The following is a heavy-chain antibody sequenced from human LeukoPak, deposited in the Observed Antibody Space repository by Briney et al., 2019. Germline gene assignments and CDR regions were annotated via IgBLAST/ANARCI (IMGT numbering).Heavy chain of an antibody. CDR2: VKQDGSRK. CDR1: GFTFSTYW. J-gene: IGHJ3*02. D-gene: IGHD3-16*01. V-gene: IGHV3-7*04. CDR3: ARDWGDESRGQFDAFDI. Sequence: PGGSLRLSCAASGFTFSTYWMDCVRQAPGKGLEWVANVKQDGSRKYYVDSVKGRFTISRDNARNSLYLEMNSLRVEDTAVYYCARDWGDESRGQFDAFDIWGQGTRVTVSS.